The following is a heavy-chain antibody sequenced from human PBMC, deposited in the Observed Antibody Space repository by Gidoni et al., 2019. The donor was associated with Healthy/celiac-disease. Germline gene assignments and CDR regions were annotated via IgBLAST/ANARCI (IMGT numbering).Heavy chain of an antibody. CDR2: ISGSGGST. D-gene: IGHD2-2*01. Sequence: EVQLLESGGGLVQPGGSLRLSCAASGFTFSSYAMSWVRQAPGTGLEWFSAISGSGGSTYYADSVKGRFTISRDNSKNTLYLQMNSLRAEDTAVYYCAKNSPIVVVPAAMIPDYWGQGTLVTVSS. CDR1: GFTFSSYA. J-gene: IGHJ4*02. CDR3: AKNSPIVVVPAAMIPDY. V-gene: IGHV3-23*01.